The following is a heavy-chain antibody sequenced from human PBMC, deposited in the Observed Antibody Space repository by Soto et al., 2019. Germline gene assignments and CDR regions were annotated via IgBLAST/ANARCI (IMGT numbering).Heavy chain of an antibody. D-gene: IGHD3-3*01. V-gene: IGHV4-34*01. CDR2: INNSGST. CDR3: ARRGFWSGYYKVPFDY. Sequence: QVQLQQWGAGLLKPSETLSLTCAVYGGSFSGYYWCWIRQPPGKGLEWIGEINNSGSTNYNPSLKSRVTISVDPSKNQFTLKLSSVTAADTAVYYCARRGFWSGYYKVPFDYWGQGTLVTVSS. J-gene: IGHJ4*02. CDR1: GGSFSGYY.